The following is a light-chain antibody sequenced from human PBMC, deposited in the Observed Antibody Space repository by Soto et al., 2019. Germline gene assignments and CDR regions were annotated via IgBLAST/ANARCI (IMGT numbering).Light chain of an antibody. J-gene: IGKJ4*01. V-gene: IGKV3-15*01. CDR2: GVS. CDR1: QTVDNY. CDR3: QQHNGWPLT. Sequence: EIVMTQSPATLSVFPGERATLSCRASQTVDNYLAWYQQKPGQAPRLLIYGVSTRATGIPARFSGSGSGTEFTLAINSLQSEDSAVYYCQQHNGWPLTFGAGTKVEIK.